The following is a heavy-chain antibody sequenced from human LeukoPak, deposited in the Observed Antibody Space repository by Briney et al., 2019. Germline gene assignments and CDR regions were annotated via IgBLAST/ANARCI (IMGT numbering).Heavy chain of an antibody. CDR2: INHSGST. CDR1: GGSFSGYY. CDR3: ARRRGSGSYYPFDY. V-gene: IGHV4-34*01. Sequence: SETLSLTCAVYGGSFSGYYWSWIRQPPGKGLEWIGEINHSGSTNYNPSLKSRVTISVDTSKNQFSLKLSSVTAADTAVYYCARRRGSGSYYPFDYWGQGTLVTVSS. D-gene: IGHD3-10*01. J-gene: IGHJ4*02.